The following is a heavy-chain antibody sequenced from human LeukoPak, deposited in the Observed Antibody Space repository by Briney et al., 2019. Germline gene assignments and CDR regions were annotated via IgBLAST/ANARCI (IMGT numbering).Heavy chain of an antibody. CDR1: GYSFTSYW. V-gene: IGHV5-51*01. J-gene: IGHJ4*02. CDR3: ARLNRNSGYGDY. CDR2: IYPGGSDT. Sequence: GESLKISCKGSGYSFTSYWIGWVRQMPGKGLEWMGIIYPGGSDTRYSPSFQGQVTISADESTSTAYLQWSSLKASDTAMYYCARLNRNSGYGDYWGQGTLVTVSS. D-gene: IGHD5-12*01.